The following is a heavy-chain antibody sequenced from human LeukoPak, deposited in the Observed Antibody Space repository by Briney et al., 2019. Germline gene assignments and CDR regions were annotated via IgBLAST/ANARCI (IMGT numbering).Heavy chain of an antibody. J-gene: IGHJ4*02. Sequence: GGSLRLSCAASGFTIRDYVMSWVRQAPGKGLEWVSYIDPSGTALYYADSVQGRFTVSRDNGKNSLSLQLRSLSAEDTALYYCARAAYNWNWGQGTLVTVSS. CDR3: ARAAYNWN. CDR2: IDPSGTAL. D-gene: IGHD1-20*01. V-gene: IGHV3-11*01. CDR1: GFTIRDYV.